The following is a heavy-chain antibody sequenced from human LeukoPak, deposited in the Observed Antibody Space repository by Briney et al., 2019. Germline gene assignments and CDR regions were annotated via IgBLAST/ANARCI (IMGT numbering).Heavy chain of an antibody. V-gene: IGHV3-74*01. CDR1: GFTFSSYW. D-gene: IGHD2-8*01. CDR3: ARDTKAGYYYYGMDV. CDR2: INSDGSST. Sequence: GGSLRLSCAASGFTFSSYWMHWVRQAPGKGLVWVSRINSDGSSTSYADSVKGRFTISRDNAKNSLYLQVNSLRAEDTAVYYCARDTKAGYYYYGMDVWGQGTTVTVSS. J-gene: IGHJ6*02.